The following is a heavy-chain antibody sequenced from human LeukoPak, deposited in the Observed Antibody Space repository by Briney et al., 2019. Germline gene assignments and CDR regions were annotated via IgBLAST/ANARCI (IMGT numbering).Heavy chain of an antibody. J-gene: IGHJ4*02. D-gene: IGHD4-17*01. Sequence: GGALRLSCAASGFSFISYGMHWVRQAPGKGLEWVGVISDDGRNKKYADSVKRRFTIYRDNSKDTLYLQMNSLRDEDTAVYYCAKRPSDYGDYVTYFDYWGQGTLVTVSS. CDR2: ISDDGRNK. V-gene: IGHV3-30*18. CDR1: GFSFISYG. CDR3: AKRPSDYGDYVTYFDY.